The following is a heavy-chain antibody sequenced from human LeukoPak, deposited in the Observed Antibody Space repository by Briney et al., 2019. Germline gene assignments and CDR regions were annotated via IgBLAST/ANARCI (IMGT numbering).Heavy chain of an antibody. CDR3: ARGGCSSTSCYWTRNWLDP. Sequence: GASVKVSCKASGYTFTGYYLHWVRQAPGQGLEWMGWINPNSGATNYAQKFQGRVTMTRDTSITICYMELSSLRSDDTAVYYCARGGCSSTSCYWTRNWLDPWGQGTLVTVS. D-gene: IGHD2-2*01. V-gene: IGHV1-2*02. CDR1: GYTFTGYY. CDR2: INPNSGAT. J-gene: IGHJ5*02.